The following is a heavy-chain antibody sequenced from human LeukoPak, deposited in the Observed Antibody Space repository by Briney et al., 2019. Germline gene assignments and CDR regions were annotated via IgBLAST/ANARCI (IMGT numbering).Heavy chain of an antibody. CDR3: ARGHSYYYDSSGAIL. J-gene: IGHJ4*02. V-gene: IGHV4-31*03. Sequence: SETLSLTCTVSGGSISSGGYYWSWIRQHPGKGLEWIGYIYYSGSTYYNPSLKSRVTISVDTSKNQFSLKLSSVTAADTAVYYCARGHSYYYDSSGAILWGQGTLVTVSS. D-gene: IGHD3-22*01. CDR2: IYYSGST. CDR1: GGSISSGGYY.